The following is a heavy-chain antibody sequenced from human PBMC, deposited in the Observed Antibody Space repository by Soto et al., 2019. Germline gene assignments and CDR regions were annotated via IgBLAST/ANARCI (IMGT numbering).Heavy chain of an antibody. D-gene: IGHD6-19*01. CDR1: GVSISSAF. CDR2: FYADTSA. V-gene: IGHV4-4*07. J-gene: IGHJ3*01. CDR3: VKDRVALAGFDV. Sequence: QVHLQESCPGLVKPPETLSLTCSVSGVSISSAFWSWIRQPAGKGLEYIGRFYADTSANENPSLKSRLSMSRDMSKNQLSLRLTFVTAADTGVYYCVKDRVALAGFDVWGHGTLVTVS.